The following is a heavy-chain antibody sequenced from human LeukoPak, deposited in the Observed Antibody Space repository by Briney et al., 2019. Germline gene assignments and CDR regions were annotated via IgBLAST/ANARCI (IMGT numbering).Heavy chain of an antibody. CDR3: ARDHFPGAKAFDI. J-gene: IGHJ3*02. Sequence: SETLPLTCTVSGGSISSYYWSWIRQPPGKGLEWIGYIYYSGSTNYNPSLKSRVTISVDTSKNQFSLKLSSVTAADTAVYYCARDHFPGAKAFDIWGQGTMVTVSS. V-gene: IGHV4-59*01. CDR1: GGSISSYY. D-gene: IGHD1-26*01. CDR2: IYYSGST.